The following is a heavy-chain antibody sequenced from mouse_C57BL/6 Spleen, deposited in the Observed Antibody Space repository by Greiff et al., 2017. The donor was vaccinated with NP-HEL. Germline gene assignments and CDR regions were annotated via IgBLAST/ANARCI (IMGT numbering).Heavy chain of an antibody. CDR1: GYSFTDYN. CDR2: INPNYGTT. D-gene: IGHD1-1*01. Sequence: QLQQSGPELVKPGASVKISCKASGYSFTDYNMNWVKQSNGKSLEWIGVINPNYGTTSYNQKFKGKATLTVDQSSSTAYMQLNSLTSEDSAVYYCARRYGSSLYWYFDVWGTGTTVTVSS. J-gene: IGHJ1*03. V-gene: IGHV1-39*01. CDR3: ARRYGSSLYWYFDV.